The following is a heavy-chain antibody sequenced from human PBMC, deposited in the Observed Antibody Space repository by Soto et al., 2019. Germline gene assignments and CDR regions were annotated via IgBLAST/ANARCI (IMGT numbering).Heavy chain of an antibody. CDR1: GYTLPELS. J-gene: IGHJ5*02. D-gene: IGHD3-10*01. CDR2: FDPEDGET. V-gene: IGHV1-24*01. Sequence: ASVKVSCKVSGYTLPELSMHWVRPAPGKGLEWMGGFDPEDGETIYAQKFQGRVTMTEDTSTDTAYMELSSLRSEDTAVYYCATYPTENYYGSGSYDTWGQGTLVTVSS. CDR3: ATYPTENYYGSGSYDT.